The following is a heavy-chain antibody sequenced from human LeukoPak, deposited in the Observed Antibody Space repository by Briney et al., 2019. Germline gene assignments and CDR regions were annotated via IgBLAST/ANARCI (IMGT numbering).Heavy chain of an antibody. J-gene: IGHJ6*02. CDR3: ASAYDSSDLYGMDV. V-gene: IGHV3-66*01. CDR1: GFTVSSNY. D-gene: IGHD3-22*01. CDR2: IYSGGST. Sequence: GGSLRLSCAASGFTVSSNYMSWVRQAPGKGLEWVSVIYSGGSTYYADSVKGRFTISRDNSKNTLYLQMNSLRAEDTAVYYCASAYDSSDLYGMDVWGQGTTVTVSS.